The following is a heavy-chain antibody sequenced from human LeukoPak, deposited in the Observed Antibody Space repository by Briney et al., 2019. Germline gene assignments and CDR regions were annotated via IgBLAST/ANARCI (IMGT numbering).Heavy chain of an antibody. CDR3: ARQAGITMIVVVWAFDI. CDR1: GGSISSGDYY. J-gene: IGHJ3*02. D-gene: IGHD3-22*01. CDR2: IYYSGST. V-gene: IGHV4-30-4*08. Sequence: SETLSLTCTVSGGSISSGDYYWSWIRQPPGKGLEWIGYIYYSGSTYYNPSLKSRVTISVDTSKNQFSLKLSSVIAADTAVYYCARQAGITMIVVVWAFDIWGQGTMVTVSS.